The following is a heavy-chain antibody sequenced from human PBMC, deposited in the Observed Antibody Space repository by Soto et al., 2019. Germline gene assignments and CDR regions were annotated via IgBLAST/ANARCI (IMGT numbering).Heavy chain of an antibody. V-gene: IGHV1-69*01. J-gene: IGHJ5*02. Sequence: QVQLVQSGAEVKKPGSSVKVSCKASGGTFSSYAISWVRQAPGQGLEWMGEIIPIFGTANYAQKFQGRVTITADESTSTAYMELSSLRSEDTAVYYCARAPPGVAAAGTRRNWFDPWGQGTLVTVSS. CDR1: GGTFSSYA. CDR3: ARAPPGVAAAGTRRNWFDP. D-gene: IGHD6-13*01. CDR2: IIPIFGTA.